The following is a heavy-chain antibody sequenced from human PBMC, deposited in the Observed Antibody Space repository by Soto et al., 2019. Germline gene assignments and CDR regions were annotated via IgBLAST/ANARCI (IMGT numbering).Heavy chain of an antibody. CDR1: GFTFSSYA. V-gene: IGHV3-23*01. CDR2: ISGSGGST. Sequence: LRLSCAASGFTFSSYAMSWVRQAPGKGLEWVSAISGSGGSTYYADSVKGRFTISRDNSKNTLYLQMNSLRAEDTAVYYCAKSHSGSYYGYFQHWGQGTLVTVSS. CDR3: AKSHSGSYYGYFQH. J-gene: IGHJ1*01. D-gene: IGHD1-26*01.